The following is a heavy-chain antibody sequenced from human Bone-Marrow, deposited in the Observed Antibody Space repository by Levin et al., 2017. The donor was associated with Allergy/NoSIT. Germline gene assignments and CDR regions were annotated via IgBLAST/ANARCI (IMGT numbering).Heavy chain of an antibody. CDR3: ARIVSRSNSDY. V-gene: IGHV4-34*01. CDR2: ISQSGAT. D-gene: IGHD2-15*01. J-gene: IGHJ4*02. CDR1: DGSFNSYY. Sequence: SETLSLTCAVYDGSFNSYYWTWIRQSPGKGLDWIGEISQSGATRYNPSLESRVTISVDKSKNQFSLKLTSVTAADTAVYYCARIVSRSNSDYWGQGTVVTVSS.